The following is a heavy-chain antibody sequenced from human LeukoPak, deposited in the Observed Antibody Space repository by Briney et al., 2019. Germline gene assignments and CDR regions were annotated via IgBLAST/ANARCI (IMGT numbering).Heavy chain of an antibody. J-gene: IGHJ4*02. CDR2: IIPIFGTA. CDR1: GGTFSSYA. D-gene: IGHD3-22*01. CDR3: ARGDELGYYYDSSGYSDY. V-gene: IGHV1-69*13. Sequence: ASVKVSCKASGGTFSSYAISWVRQAPGQGLEWMGGIIPIFGTANYAQKFQGRVTITADESTSTAYMELSSLRSEDTAVYYCARGDELGYYYDSSGYSDYWGQGTLVTVSS.